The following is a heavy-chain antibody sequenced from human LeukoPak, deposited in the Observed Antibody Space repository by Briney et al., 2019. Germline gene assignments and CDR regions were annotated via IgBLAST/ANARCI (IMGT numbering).Heavy chain of an antibody. CDR2: INEDGSIT. V-gene: IGHV3-74*01. D-gene: IGHD1-26*01. CDR3: GRDLGGRSGH. Sequence: GGSLRLSCAVSGFTFRTYWMHWVRQVPGEGLVWVSRINEDGSITNYADSVEGRFSISRDNAKNTLYLQMNSLRAEDTAVYYCGRDLGGRSGHWGQGTLVTVSS. J-gene: IGHJ4*02. CDR1: GFTFRTYW.